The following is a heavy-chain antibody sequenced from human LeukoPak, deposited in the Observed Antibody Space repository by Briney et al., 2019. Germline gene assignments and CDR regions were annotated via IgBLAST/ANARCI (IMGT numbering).Heavy chain of an antibody. CDR2: ISYDGSNK. Sequence: PGRSLRLSCAASGFTFSSYAMHWVRQAPGKGLEWVAVISYDGSNKYYADSVKGRFTISRDNSKNTLYLQMNSLRAEDTAVYYCARDSEWELLWYFDYWGQGTLVTVSS. CDR3: ARDSEWELLWYFDY. D-gene: IGHD1-26*01. V-gene: IGHV3-30-3*01. CDR1: GFTFSSYA. J-gene: IGHJ4*02.